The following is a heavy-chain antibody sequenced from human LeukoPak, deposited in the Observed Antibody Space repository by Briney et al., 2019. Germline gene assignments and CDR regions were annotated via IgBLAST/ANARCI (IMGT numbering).Heavy chain of an antibody. Sequence: PGGSLRLSCAASGFTFGSYDMKWVRQAPGKGLEWVSHISSSSTNIHYADSVKGRFTISRDNAKNSLYLQMNSLRGEDTAVYYCAGAPNGPGIRFDYWGQGTLVTISS. J-gene: IGHJ4*02. CDR2: ISSSSTNI. CDR3: AGAPNGPGIRFDY. V-gene: IGHV3-48*01. D-gene: IGHD3-10*01. CDR1: GFTFGSYD.